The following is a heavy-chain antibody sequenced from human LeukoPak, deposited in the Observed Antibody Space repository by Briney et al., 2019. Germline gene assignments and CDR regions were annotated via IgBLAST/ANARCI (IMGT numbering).Heavy chain of an antibody. Sequence: SETLSLTCTVSGGSISSYYWSWIRQPAGKGLEWIGRIYTSGSTNYNPSLKSRVTMSVDTSKNQFSLELSSVTAADTAVYYCARVLRLEINYYFDYWGQGTLVTVSS. D-gene: IGHD3-3*01. V-gene: IGHV4-4*07. CDR1: GGSISSYY. CDR3: ARVLRLEINYYFDY. CDR2: IYTSGST. J-gene: IGHJ4*02.